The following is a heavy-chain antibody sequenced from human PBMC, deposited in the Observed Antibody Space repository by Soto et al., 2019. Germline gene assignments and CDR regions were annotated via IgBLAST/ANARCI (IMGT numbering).Heavy chain of an antibody. J-gene: IGHJ6*02. CDR3: TTAYCSSTSCPPYYYYGMDV. D-gene: IGHD2-2*01. CDR1: GFTFSSYA. CDR2: IKSKTDGGTT. V-gene: IGHV3-15*01. Sequence: GGSLRLSCAASGFTFSSYAMSWVRQAPGKGLEWVGRIKSKTDGGTTDYAAPVKGRFTISRDDSKNTLYLQMNSLKTEDTAVYYCTTAYCSSTSCPPYYYYGMDVWGQGTTVTVSS.